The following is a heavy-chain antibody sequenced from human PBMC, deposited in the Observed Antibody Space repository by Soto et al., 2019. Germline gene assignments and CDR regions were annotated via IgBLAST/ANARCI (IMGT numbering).Heavy chain of an antibody. CDR2: IYSGGST. D-gene: IGHD1-26*01. V-gene: IGHV3-53*01. Sequence: SNYMSWVRQAPGKGLEWVSVIYSGGSTYYADSVKGRFTISRDNSENTLYLQTNSLRAEDTAVYYCARDMGAPLNNWFDPWGQGTLVTVSS. CDR3: ARDMGAPLNNWFDP. CDR1: SNY. J-gene: IGHJ5*02.